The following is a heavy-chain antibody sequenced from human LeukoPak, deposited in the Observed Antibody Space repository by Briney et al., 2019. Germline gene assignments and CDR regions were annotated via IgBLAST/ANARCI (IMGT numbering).Heavy chain of an antibody. CDR2: FDPEDGET. Sequence: ASVKVSCKVSGYTLTELSMHWVRQAPGKGLEWMGGFDPEDGETIYAQKFQGRVTMTEDTSTDTAYMELSSLRSEDTAVYYCATDHVWFGGAPHNWFDPWGQGTLVTVSS. D-gene: IGHD3-10*01. CDR1: GYTLTELS. CDR3: ATDHVWFGGAPHNWFDP. V-gene: IGHV1-24*01. J-gene: IGHJ5*02.